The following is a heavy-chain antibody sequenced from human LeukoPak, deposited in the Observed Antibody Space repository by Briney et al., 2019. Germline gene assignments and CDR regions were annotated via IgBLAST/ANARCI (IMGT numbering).Heavy chain of an antibody. J-gene: IGHJ3*02. CDR3: ARLQRITMNAFDI. CDR1: GGSISSNNYF. V-gene: IGHV4-39*07. D-gene: IGHD3-22*01. Sequence: PSETLSLTCTVSGGSISSNNYFRGWIRQPPGKGLEWIGSIYDSGSTYYNPSLKSRVTISVDKSKNQFSLKLRSVTAADTAVYYCARLQRITMNAFDIWGQGTMATVSS. CDR2: IYDSGST.